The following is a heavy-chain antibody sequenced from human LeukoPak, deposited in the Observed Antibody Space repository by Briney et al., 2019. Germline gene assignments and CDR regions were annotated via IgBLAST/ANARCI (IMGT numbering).Heavy chain of an antibody. J-gene: IGHJ6*03. CDR2: INHSGST. V-gene: IGHV4-34*01. CDR3: ARGKKTGTSHYYYYYYMDV. D-gene: IGHD1-7*01. CDR1: GGSFSGYY. Sequence: PSETLSLTCAVYGGSFSGYYWSWIRQPPGKGLEWIGEINHSGSTNYNPSLKSRVTISVDTSKNQFSLKLSSVTAADTAVYYCARGKKTGTSHYYYYYYMDVWGKGTTVTVSS.